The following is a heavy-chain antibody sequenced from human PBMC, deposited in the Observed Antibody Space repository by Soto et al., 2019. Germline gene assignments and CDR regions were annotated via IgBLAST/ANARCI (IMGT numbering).Heavy chain of an antibody. Sequence: AAVKVSCKASGDTFTGYYVHWVRQAPGQGLEWMGWINSYSGGTNYAQKFQGRVTMTRDTSISTAYMDLTRLTSDDTAVYYCARGRTTGVDYWGQGTLVTVSS. V-gene: IGHV1-2*02. J-gene: IGHJ4*02. D-gene: IGHD3-10*01. CDR1: GDTFTGYY. CDR3: ARGRTTGVDY. CDR2: INSYSGGT.